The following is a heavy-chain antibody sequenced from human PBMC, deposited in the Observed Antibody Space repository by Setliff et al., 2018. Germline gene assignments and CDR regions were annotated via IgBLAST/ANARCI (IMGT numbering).Heavy chain of an antibody. V-gene: IGHV3-48*01. J-gene: IGHJ6*03. CDR2: ITSGGSSV. D-gene: IGHD6-25*01. CDR1: GFTISNYW. CDR3: ARRADGYNDFTDV. Sequence: LRLSCVGSGFTISNYWMAWVRQAPGKGLEWIAHITSGGSSVSYVDSVKGRFAISTDSAKNSIFLQMNSLRAEDTAVYYCARRADGYNDFTDVWGKGTSVTVS.